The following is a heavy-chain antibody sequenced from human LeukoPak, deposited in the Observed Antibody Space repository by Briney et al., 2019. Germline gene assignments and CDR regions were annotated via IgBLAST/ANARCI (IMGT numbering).Heavy chain of an antibody. CDR3: AGYSGSNWSLDY. D-gene: IGHD1-26*01. J-gene: IGHJ4*02. CDR2: IYYSGST. Sequence: SETLSLTCTVSGGSISSSKYYWGWIRQPPGKGLEWIGSIYYSGSTYYNPSLKSRITISVDTSKNQFSLKLSSVTAADTAVHYCAGYSGSNWSLDYWGQGTLVIVSS. V-gene: IGHV4-39*01. CDR1: GGSISSSKYY.